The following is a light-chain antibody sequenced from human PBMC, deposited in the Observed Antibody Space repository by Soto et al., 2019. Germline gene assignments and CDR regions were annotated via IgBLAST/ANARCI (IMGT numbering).Light chain of an antibody. CDR1: QGISNS. CDR3: QNYHSAPRT. V-gene: IGKV1-27*01. CDR2: AAS. J-gene: IGKJ1*01. Sequence: DIPMTQSPSSLSASVGDRVTITCRASQGISNSLRWYQQKPGKVPKLLIYAASTLQSGVPSRFSGSGSGADFTLTISSLQPEDVATYYCQNYHSAPRTFGQGTKVEIK.